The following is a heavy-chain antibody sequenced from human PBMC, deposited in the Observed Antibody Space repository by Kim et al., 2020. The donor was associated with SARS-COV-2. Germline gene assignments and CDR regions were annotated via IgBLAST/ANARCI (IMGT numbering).Heavy chain of an antibody. D-gene: IGHD3-22*01. CDR1: GDTFSKYA. V-gene: IGHV1-69*13. CDR2: IIPIFETS. J-gene: IGHJ6*02. CDR3: AGDSSGCMDV. Sequence: SVKVSCKAPGDTFSKYAISWVRQAPGQGLEWMGNIIPIFETSNYAQKFQGRITIIADESTSTAYMELNSLRSDDTAVYYCAGDSSGCMDVWGQGTTVTVSS.